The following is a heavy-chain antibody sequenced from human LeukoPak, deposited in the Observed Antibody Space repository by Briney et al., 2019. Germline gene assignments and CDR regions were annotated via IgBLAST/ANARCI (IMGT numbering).Heavy chain of an antibody. V-gene: IGHV4-59*01. D-gene: IGHD1-1*01. CDR2: IYYSGST. Sequence: SETLSLTCTVSGGSTSSYYWSWIRQPPGKGLEWIGYIYYSGSTNYNPSLKSRVTISVDTSKNQFSLKLSSVTAADTAVYYCARGVELIEYYFDYWGQGTLVTVSS. J-gene: IGHJ4*02. CDR1: GGSTSSYY. CDR3: ARGVELIEYYFDY.